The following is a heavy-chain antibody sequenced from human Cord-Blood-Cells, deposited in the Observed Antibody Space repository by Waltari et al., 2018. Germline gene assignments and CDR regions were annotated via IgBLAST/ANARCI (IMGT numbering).Heavy chain of an antibody. D-gene: IGHD2-2*01. J-gene: IGHJ6*02. CDR3: ARGRVYCSSTSCYYYYGMDV. V-gene: IGHV4-34*01. CDR2: INHSGRT. CDR1: GGSFRGYY. Sequence: QVQLQQWGAGLLKPSETLSLTCAGYGGSFRGYYWSWIRQPPGSGWEWIGEINHSGRTNYNPSLKSRVTISVDTSKNQFSLKLSSVTAADTAVYYCARGRVYCSSTSCYYYYGMDVWGQGTTVTVSS.